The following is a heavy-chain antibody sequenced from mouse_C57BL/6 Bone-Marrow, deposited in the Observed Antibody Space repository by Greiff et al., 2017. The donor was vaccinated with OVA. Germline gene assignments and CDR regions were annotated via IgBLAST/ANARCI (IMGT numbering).Heavy chain of an antibody. CDR2: ISSGSSTI. D-gene: IGHD1-1*01. Sequence: EVQVVESGGGLVKPGGSLKLSCAASGFTFSDYGMHWVRQAPEKGLEWVAYISSGSSTIYYADTVKGRFTISRDNAKNTLFLQMTSLRSEDTSMYYCARPHYYGSSFYWYFDVWGTGTTVTVSS. V-gene: IGHV5-17*01. CDR1: GFTFSDYG. CDR3: ARPHYYGSSFYWYFDV. J-gene: IGHJ1*03.